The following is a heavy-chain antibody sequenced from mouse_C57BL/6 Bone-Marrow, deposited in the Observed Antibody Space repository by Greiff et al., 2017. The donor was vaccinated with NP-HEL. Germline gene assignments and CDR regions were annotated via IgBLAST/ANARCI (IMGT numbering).Heavy chain of an antibody. CDR2: IHPNSGIT. CDR1: GYTFTSYW. Sequence: QVQLQQPGAELVKPGASVKLSCKASGYTFTSYWMHWVKQRPGQGLEWIGMIHPNSGITNYNEKFKSKATLTVDKSSSTAYMQLSSLTSEDSAVYYCVYLVYPPWGNWGQGTSVTVSS. CDR3: VYLVYPPWGN. V-gene: IGHV1-64*01. D-gene: IGHD2-10*02. J-gene: IGHJ4*01.